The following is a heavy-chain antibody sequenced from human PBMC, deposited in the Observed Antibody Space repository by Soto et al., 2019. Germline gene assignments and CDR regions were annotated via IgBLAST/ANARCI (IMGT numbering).Heavy chain of an antibody. CDR1: GVSISSFD. Sequence: TSETLSLTCTVSGVSISSFDWNWIRQSPGKGLEWIGYISYSGSTNYNPSLKSRVTISVDTSKNQFSLKLSSVTAADTAVYYCARQDTSGYAFDYWGQGTLVTVS. D-gene: IGHD3-22*01. CDR2: ISYSGST. CDR3: ARQDTSGYAFDY. J-gene: IGHJ4*02. V-gene: IGHV4-59*08.